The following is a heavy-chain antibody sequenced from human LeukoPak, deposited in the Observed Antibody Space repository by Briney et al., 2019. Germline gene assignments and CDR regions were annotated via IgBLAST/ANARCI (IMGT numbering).Heavy chain of an antibody. D-gene: IGHD6-19*01. V-gene: IGHV4-39*07. J-gene: IGHJ4*02. CDR1: GGSISSSSYY. CDR3: ARSHTIAVAGTFDY. CDR2: IYYSGST. Sequence: SETLSLTCTVSGGSISSSSYYWGWIRRPPGKGLEWIGSIYYSGSTYYNPSLKSRVTISVDTSKNQFSLKLSSVTAADTAVYYCARSHTIAVAGTFDYWGQGTLVTVSS.